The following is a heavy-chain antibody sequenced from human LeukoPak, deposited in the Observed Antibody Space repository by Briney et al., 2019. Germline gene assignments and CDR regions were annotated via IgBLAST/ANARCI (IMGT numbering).Heavy chain of an antibody. J-gene: IGHJ4*02. CDR1: GYTFGAYY. D-gene: IGHD4-17*01. V-gene: IGHV1-2*02. Sequence: GASVKVSCKASGYTFGAYYMYWVRQAPGQGLEWMGWIRPNSGGTNYTQKFQGRVTMTRDTSINTAYMELSRLTSDDTAVYYCARDYDYGVIDYWGQGTLVTVSS. CDR2: IRPNSGGT. CDR3: ARDYDYGVIDY.